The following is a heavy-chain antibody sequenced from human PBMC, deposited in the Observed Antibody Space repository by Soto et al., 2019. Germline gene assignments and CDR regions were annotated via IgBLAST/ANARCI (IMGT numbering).Heavy chain of an antibody. Sequence: GGSLRLSCAASGFTFSSYAMSWVRQAPGKGLEWVSAISGSGGSTYYADSVKGRFTISRDNSKNTLYLQMNSLRAEDTAVYYCAKSGNYYDSSGGDYWGQGTLVTVSS. V-gene: IGHV3-23*01. CDR1: GFTFSSYA. J-gene: IGHJ4*02. CDR3: AKSGNYYDSSGGDY. CDR2: ISGSGGST. D-gene: IGHD3-22*01.